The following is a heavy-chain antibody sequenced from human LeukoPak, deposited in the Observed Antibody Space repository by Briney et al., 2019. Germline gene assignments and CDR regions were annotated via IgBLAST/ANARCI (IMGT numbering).Heavy chain of an antibody. CDR2: ISWNSGSI. D-gene: IGHD3-10*01. V-gene: IGHV3-9*01. CDR3: AKAPSPFSGSGSYFDYFDY. CDR1: GFTFDDYA. J-gene: IGHJ4*02. Sequence: GGSLRLSCAASGFTFDDYAMHWVRQAPGKGLEWVSGISWNSGSIGYADSVKGRFTISRDNAKNSLYLQMNSLRAEDTALYYCAKAPSPFSGSGSYFDYFDYWGQGTLVTVSS.